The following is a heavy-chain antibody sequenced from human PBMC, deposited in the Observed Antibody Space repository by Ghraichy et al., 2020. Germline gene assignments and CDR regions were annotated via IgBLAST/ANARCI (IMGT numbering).Heavy chain of an antibody. J-gene: IGHJ6*02. V-gene: IGHV3-23*01. Sequence: GGSLRLSCAASGFTFSSYAMSWVRQAPGKGLEWVSAISGSGGSTYYADSVKGRFTISRDNSKNTLYLQMNSLRAEDTAVYYCAKDLVWSVAGTGDYYGMDVWGQGTTVTVSS. D-gene: IGHD6-19*01. CDR2: ISGSGGST. CDR3: AKDLVWSVAGTGDYYGMDV. CDR1: GFTFSSYA.